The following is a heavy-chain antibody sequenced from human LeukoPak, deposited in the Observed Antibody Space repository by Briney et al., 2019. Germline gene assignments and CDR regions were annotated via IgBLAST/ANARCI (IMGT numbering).Heavy chain of an antibody. Sequence: SETLSLTCAVYGGSFSGYYWSWIRQPPGKGLEWIGEINHSGSTNYNPSLKSRVTISVDTSKNQFSLKLSSVTAADTAVYYCARGFSESYYYYYGMDVWGQGTTVTVSS. J-gene: IGHJ6*02. CDR2: INHSGST. CDR1: GGSFSGYY. V-gene: IGHV4-34*01. D-gene: IGHD3-3*01. CDR3: ARGFSESYYYYYGMDV.